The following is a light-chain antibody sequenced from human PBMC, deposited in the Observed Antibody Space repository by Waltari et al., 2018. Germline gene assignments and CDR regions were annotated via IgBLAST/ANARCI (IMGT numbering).Light chain of an antibody. Sequence: EVVLTQSPGTLSLSPGERATLACRASQSLGTSLVWYQQKPGQAPRLLIYGASRRATGIPDRFSGSGSGTDFSLTISRLEPEDFAVYYCQHYVRLPATFGQGTKVEI. CDR3: QHYVRLPAT. CDR2: GAS. V-gene: IGKV3-20*01. CDR1: QSLGTS. J-gene: IGKJ1*01.